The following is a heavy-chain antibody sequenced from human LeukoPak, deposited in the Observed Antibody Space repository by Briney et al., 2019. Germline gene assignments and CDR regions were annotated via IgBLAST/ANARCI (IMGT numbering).Heavy chain of an antibody. D-gene: IGHD3-3*01. V-gene: IGHV3-23*01. CDR2: ISGSGGST. CDR1: GFTFSSYA. CDR3: AKSAPKTYYDFWSGPPIYMDV. Sequence: PGGSLRLSCAASGFTFSSYAMSWVRQAPGKGLEWVSAISGSGGSTYYADSVKGRFTISRDNSKNTQYLQMNSLRAEDTAVYYCAKSAPKTYYDFWSGPPIYMDVWGRGTTVTVSS. J-gene: IGHJ6*03.